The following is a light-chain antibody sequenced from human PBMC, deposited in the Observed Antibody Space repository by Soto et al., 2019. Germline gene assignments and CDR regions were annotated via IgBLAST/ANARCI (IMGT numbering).Light chain of an antibody. J-gene: IGKJ4*01. CDR3: QQYNVWALT. CDR1: QSVSSN. Sequence: EIVMTQSPATLSVSPGERATLSCRASQSVSSNFAWYQQKPGQTPKLLIYVASTRATGIPARCSGSGSGREITLTISSLQFEEFAVYYWQQYNVWALTFGGGTKVEFK. CDR2: VAS. V-gene: IGKV3-15*01.